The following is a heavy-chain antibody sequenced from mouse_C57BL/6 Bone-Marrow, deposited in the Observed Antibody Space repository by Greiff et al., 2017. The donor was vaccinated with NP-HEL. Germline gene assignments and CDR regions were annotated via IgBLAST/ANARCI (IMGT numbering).Heavy chain of an antibody. D-gene: IGHD4-1*01. CDR2: IYPGDGDT. CDR1: GYAFSSSW. CDR3: VLNWVRGAY. Sequence: VMLVESGPELVKPGASVKISCKASGYAFSSSWMNWVKQRPGKGLEWIGRIYPGDGDTNYNGKFKGKATLTADKSSSTAYMQLSSLTSEDSAVYFCVLNWVRGAYWGQGTLVTVSA. V-gene: IGHV1-82*01. J-gene: IGHJ3*01.